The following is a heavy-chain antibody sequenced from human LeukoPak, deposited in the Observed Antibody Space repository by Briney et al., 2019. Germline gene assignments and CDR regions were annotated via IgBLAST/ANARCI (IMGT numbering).Heavy chain of an antibody. CDR2: INPSGGST. J-gene: IGHJ4*02. Sequence: GASVKVSCKALGYTFTSYHIHWVRQAPGQGLEWMGIINPSGGSTGYSQKFQGRVNMPRDTPTSTVCMELSSLRSEDTALYYCARVGGGLDYWGQGTLVTVSS. V-gene: IGHV1-46*01. CDR3: ARVGGGLDY. D-gene: IGHD3-16*01. CDR1: GYTFTSYH.